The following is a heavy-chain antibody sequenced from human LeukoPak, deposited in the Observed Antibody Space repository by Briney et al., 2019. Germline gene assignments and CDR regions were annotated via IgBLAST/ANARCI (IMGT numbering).Heavy chain of an antibody. CDR3: AKEYCSNSVCHSLDY. CDR2: ISYDGSNK. Sequence: GGSLRLSCAASGFTFSSYGMHWVRQAPGKGLEWVAVISYDGSNKYYADSVKGRFTISRDNSKNTLYLQMNSLRAEDTAVYYCAKEYCSNSVCHSLDYWGQGTLVTVSS. D-gene: IGHD2-8*01. CDR1: GFTFSSYG. J-gene: IGHJ4*02. V-gene: IGHV3-30*18.